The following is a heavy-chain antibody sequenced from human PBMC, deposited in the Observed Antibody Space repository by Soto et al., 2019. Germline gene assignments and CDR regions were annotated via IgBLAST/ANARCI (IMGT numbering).Heavy chain of an antibody. V-gene: IGHV3-33*01. CDR1: GFTFSTHA. CDR3: ARDPGYSRFDFDY. Sequence: QVQLVESGGGVVQPGRSLRLSCGASGFTFSTHAMHWVRQAPGKGLEWVAVIWYDGSKEYYGDSVKGRFTISRDDSQNTLHLQMNSLRDEDTAVYYCARDPGYSRFDFDYWGQGTLVTVSS. J-gene: IGHJ4*02. D-gene: IGHD5-12*01. CDR2: IWYDGSKE.